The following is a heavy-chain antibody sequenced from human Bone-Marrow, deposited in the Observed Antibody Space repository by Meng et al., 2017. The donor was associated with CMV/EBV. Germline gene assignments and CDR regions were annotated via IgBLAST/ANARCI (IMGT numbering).Heavy chain of an antibody. D-gene: IGHD2-2*01. CDR1: GFTFSSYA. J-gene: IGHJ4*02. CDR3: ARDDRVVVPAAIEWCFDY. V-gene: IGHV3-30*04. Sequence: GESLKISCAASGFTFSSYAMHWVRQAPGKGLEWVAVISYDGSNKYYADSVKGRFTIPRDNSKNTLYLQMNSLRAEDTAVYYCARDDRVVVPAAIEWCFDYWGQGTLVTVSS. CDR2: ISYDGSNK.